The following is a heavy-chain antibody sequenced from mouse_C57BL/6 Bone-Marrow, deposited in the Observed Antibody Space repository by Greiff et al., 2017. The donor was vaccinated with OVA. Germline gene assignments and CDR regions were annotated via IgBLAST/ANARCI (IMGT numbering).Heavy chain of an antibody. D-gene: IGHD1-1*01. Sequence: QVQLQQSGAELARPGASVKLSCKASGYTFTSYGISWVKQSTGQGLEWIGEISPRSGNTYYNEKFKGKATLTAVKSSSTAYMELRSLTSEDSAVYFCARGDYYGSSYDFDYWGQGTTLTVSS. CDR2: ISPRSGNT. V-gene: IGHV1-81*01. CDR3: ARGDYYGSSYDFDY. CDR1: GYTFTSYG. J-gene: IGHJ2*01.